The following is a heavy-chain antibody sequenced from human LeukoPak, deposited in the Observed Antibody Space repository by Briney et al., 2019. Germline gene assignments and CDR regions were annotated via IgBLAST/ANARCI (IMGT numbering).Heavy chain of an antibody. CDR3: ARYLDYGGNSRVFQH. V-gene: IGHV4-34*01. Sequence: SETLSLTCAVYGGSLSAYYWTWIRQPPGKGLEWMGEINHGGSNNYNPSLKSRVTISIDTSKNQFSLKLSSVTAADTAVYYCARYLDYGGNSRVFQHWGQGNLVTVSS. D-gene: IGHD4-23*01. J-gene: IGHJ1*01. CDR2: INHGGSN. CDR1: GGSLSAYY.